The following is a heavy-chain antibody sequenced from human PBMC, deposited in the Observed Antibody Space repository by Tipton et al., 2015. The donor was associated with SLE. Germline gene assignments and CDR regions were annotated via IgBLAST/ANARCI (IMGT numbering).Heavy chain of an antibody. J-gene: IGHJ3*02. Sequence: GSLRLSCAASGFTFSSYSMNWVRQAPGKGLEWVSYISSSSSTIYYADSVKGRFTISRDNAKNSLYLQMNSLRAEDTAVYYCARRLGASAFDIWGQGTMVTVSS. CDR3: ARRLGASAFDI. V-gene: IGHV3-48*01. CDR2: ISSSSSTI. CDR1: GFTFSSYS. D-gene: IGHD4-11*01.